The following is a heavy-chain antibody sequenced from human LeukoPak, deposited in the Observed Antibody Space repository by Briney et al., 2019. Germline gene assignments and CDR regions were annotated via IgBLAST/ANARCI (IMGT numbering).Heavy chain of an antibody. J-gene: IGHJ4*02. CDR3: ARFAYGSDYFPGHY. CDR2: IYPGDSNT. D-gene: IGHD3-22*01. CDR1: GSIFSNYW. Sequence: GASLKISCKGSGSIFSNYWIGWVRQMPGKGLEWMGIIYPGDSNTRYSPSFQGQVTISVDKSISTAYLQWSSLKASDTAMYYCARFAYGSDYFPGHYWGQGTLVTVSS. V-gene: IGHV5-51*01.